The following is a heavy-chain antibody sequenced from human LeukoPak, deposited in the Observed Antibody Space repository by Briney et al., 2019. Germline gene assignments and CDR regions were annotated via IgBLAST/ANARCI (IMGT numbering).Heavy chain of an antibody. D-gene: IGHD3-16*02. CDR1: GFTFSSYA. CDR3: ARDHPQGLMITFGGVIVGAFDI. V-gene: IGHV3-30-3*01. CDR2: ISYDGSNK. Sequence: PGGSLRLSCAASGFTFSSYAMHWVRQAPGKGLEWVAVISYDGSNKYYADSVKGRFTISRDNSKNTLYLQMNSLRAEDTAVYYCARDHPQGLMITFGGVIVGAFDIWGQGTMVTVSS. J-gene: IGHJ3*02.